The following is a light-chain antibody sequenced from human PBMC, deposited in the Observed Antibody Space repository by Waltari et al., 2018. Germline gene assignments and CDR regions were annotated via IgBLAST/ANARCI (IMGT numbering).Light chain of an antibody. CDR1: NSDIGGYNY. Sequence: QSALTQPASLSGSPRQSITISCTGTNSDIGGYNYVSWYQHHSGKAPKLMIFAFSDRPSGVSNRFSGSKSGNTASLTISELQAEDEADYYCSSFTSSATWVFGGGTKLTVL. CDR2: AFS. J-gene: IGLJ3*02. CDR3: SSFTSSATWV. V-gene: IGLV2-14*03.